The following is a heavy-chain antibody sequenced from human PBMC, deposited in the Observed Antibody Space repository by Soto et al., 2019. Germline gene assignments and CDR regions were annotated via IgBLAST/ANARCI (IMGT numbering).Heavy chain of an antibody. Sequence: GGSLRLSCAASGFTFSSYAMHWVRQAPGKGLEWVAVISYDGSNKYYADSVKGRFTISRDNSKNTLYLQMNSLRAEDTAVYYCARDGNLNYGDYFDYWGQGTLVTVSS. CDR3: ARDGNLNYGDYFDY. CDR2: ISYDGSNK. D-gene: IGHD4-17*01. J-gene: IGHJ4*02. V-gene: IGHV3-30-3*01. CDR1: GFTFSSYA.